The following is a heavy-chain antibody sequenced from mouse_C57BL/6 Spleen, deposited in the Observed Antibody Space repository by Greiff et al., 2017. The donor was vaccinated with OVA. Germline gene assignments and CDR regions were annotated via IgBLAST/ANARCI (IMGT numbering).Heavy chain of an antibody. D-gene: IGHD1-1*01. CDR1: GFTFSSYA. Sequence: EVKLMESGEGLVKPGGSLKLSCAASGFTFSSYAMSWVRQTPEQRLEWVAYISSGGDYIYYADTVKGRFTISRDNARNTLYLQMSSLKSEDKAWDYCTRDPYGSSDYAMDDWGQGTSVTVSS. V-gene: IGHV5-9-1*02. CDR3: TRDPYGSSDYAMDD. CDR2: ISSGGDYI. J-gene: IGHJ4*01.